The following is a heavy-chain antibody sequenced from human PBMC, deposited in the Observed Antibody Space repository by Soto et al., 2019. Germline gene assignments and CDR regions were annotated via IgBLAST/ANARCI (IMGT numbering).Heavy chain of an antibody. D-gene: IGHD3-16*01. J-gene: IGHJ4*02. Sequence: PGESLKISCKGPGYSFTSYWISWVRQMPGKGLEWMGRIDPSDSYTNYSPSFQGHVTISADKSISTAYLQWSSLKASDTAMYYCVRNGGRRVSTAYWGQGTLVAVT. CDR1: GYSFTSYW. V-gene: IGHV5-10-1*01. CDR2: IDPSDSYT. CDR3: VRNGGRRVSTAY.